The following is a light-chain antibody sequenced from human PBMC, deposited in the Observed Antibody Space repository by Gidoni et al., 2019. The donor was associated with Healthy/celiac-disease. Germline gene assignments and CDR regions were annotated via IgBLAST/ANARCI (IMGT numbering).Light chain of an antibody. CDR2: AAS. Sequence: DIQLTQSPSSLSASVGDRVTITCRASQSISSYLNWYQQKPGKAPKLLIYAASSLQSGVPSRFSGSGSGTDFTLTISSLQPEDFATYYCQQSYSFTWTFXXXTKVEIK. CDR1: QSISSY. V-gene: IGKV1-39*01. J-gene: IGKJ1*01. CDR3: QQSYSFTWT.